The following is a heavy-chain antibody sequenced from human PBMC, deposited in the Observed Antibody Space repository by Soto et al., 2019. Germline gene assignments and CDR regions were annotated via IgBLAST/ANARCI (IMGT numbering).Heavy chain of an antibody. V-gene: IGHV1-69*13. J-gene: IGHJ5*02. D-gene: IGHD2-2*01. CDR3: ARDKVVVPAAYFWGFDP. Sequence: GASVKVSCKASGGPFSSYAISWVRQAPGQGLEWMGGIIPIFGTANYAQQFQGRVTITADESTGTAYMELSSLRSEDPAVYYCARDKVVVPAAYFWGFDPWGQGTRVTAPQ. CDR2: IIPIFGTA. CDR1: GGPFSSYA.